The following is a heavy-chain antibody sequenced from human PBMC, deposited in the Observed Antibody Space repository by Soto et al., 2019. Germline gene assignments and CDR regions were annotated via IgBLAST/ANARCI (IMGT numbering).Heavy chain of an antibody. CDR3: ARDQAGPPRSYYYCMDV. CDR1: GDTFSSYA. J-gene: IGHJ6*02. D-gene: IGHD6-13*01. Sequence: ASVKVSCKASGDTFSSYAISWVRQAPGQGLEWMGGINPIFGTANYAQKFQGRVTITADESTSTAYMELSSLRSEDTAVYYCARDQAGPPRSYYYCMDVWGQGTTVTVSS. CDR2: INPIFGTA. V-gene: IGHV1-69*13.